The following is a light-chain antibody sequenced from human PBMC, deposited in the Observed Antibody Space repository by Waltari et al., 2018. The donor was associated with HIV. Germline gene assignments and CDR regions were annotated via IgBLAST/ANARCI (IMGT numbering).Light chain of an antibody. Sequence: QSALTQPRSVSGSPGQSVTISCTGTSSDVGGYNYVSWYHQHPGKAPKLMIYDVSKRPSRVPDRFSGSKSGNTASLTISGLQAEDEADYYCCSYAGSYTYVFATGTKVTVL. V-gene: IGLV2-11*01. CDR1: SSDVGGYNY. J-gene: IGLJ1*01. CDR3: CSYAGSYTYV. CDR2: DVS.